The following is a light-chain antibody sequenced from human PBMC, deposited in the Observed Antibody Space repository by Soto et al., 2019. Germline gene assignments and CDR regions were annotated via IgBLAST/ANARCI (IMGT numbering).Light chain of an antibody. V-gene: IGKV1-39*01. CDR1: QYISTY. CDR2: VAS. J-gene: IGKJ1*01. CDR3: QESYSTS. Sequence: DIQMTQSPSSLSASVGDSLTITCRASQYISTYLNWYQQKPGTAPKLLIYVASNLQSGVPSRFSGSGSGTDFTLTISSLQPEDIATYYCQESYSTSFGQGTKVEIK.